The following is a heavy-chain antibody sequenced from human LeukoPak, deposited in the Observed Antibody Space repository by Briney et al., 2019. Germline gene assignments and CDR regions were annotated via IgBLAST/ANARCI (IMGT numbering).Heavy chain of an antibody. CDR2: INPSGGST. Sequence: ASVKVSCKASGYTFTSYYMHRVRQAPGQGLEWMGIINPSGGSTSYAQKFQGRVTMTRDTSTSTVYMELSSLRSEDTAVYYCARDRGPGDGYNDYYYGMDVWGQGTTVTVSS. J-gene: IGHJ6*02. D-gene: IGHD5-24*01. CDR3: ARDRGPGDGYNDYYYGMDV. V-gene: IGHV1-46*01. CDR1: GYTFTSYY.